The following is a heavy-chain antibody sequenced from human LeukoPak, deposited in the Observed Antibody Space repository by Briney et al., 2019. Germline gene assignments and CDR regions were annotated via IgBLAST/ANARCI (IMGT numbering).Heavy chain of an antibody. V-gene: IGHV4-38-2*02. CDR2: IDGSGSS. J-gene: IGHJ4*02. Sequence: PSETLSLTCTVSGYSISSGYLWGWIRQPPGKGLEWIGSIDGSGSSYYNPSLKSRVIISVDTSKNQFSLKLSSVTAADTAVYYCARHAAEYYDILTGYSQIFDYWGQGTLVTVSS. D-gene: IGHD3-9*01. CDR3: ARHAAEYYDILTGYSQIFDY. CDR1: GYSISSGYL.